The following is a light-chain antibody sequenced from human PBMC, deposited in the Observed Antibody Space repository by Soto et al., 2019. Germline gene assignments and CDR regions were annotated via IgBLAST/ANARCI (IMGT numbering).Light chain of an antibody. J-gene: IGKJ5*01. CDR1: QGISSY. V-gene: IGKV1-9*01. CDR2: SAS. Sequence: IQLTQSPSSLSASVGDRVTITCRASQGISSYLAWYQQKPGKAPKLLIYSASTLKSGVPSRFRGSRSGTSFTLPISSLQPEDFATYYCQQLNSYPITFGQGTRLEIK. CDR3: QQLNSYPIT.